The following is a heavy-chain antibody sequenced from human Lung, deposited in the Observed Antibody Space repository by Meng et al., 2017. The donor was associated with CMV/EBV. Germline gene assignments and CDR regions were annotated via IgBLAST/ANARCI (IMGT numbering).Heavy chain of an antibody. Sequence: ASVXVSXKASGYTFTGYYLHWVRQAHGQGLEWMGWINSKIGDADYTQKFQGRVTVTRETSISTAYMERNGRTYGDTAGYFCSRKVFRASDAFDIWGQGPMVTVSS. CDR3: SRKVFRASDAFDI. V-gene: IGHV1-2*02. J-gene: IGHJ3*02. CDR1: GYTFTGYY. CDR2: INSKIGDA.